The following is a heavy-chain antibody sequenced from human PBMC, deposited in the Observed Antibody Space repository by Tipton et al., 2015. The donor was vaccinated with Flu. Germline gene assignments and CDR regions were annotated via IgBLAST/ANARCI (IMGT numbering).Heavy chain of an antibody. Sequence: VQLVQSGGGLIQPGGSLRLSCAASGFTVSSMYMTWVRQAPGKGLEWVSSIGRSSEYTNYADSVKGRFTVSRDNAKNSLYLQMNSLRVEDTAVYYCADVIPSLNWGQGTLVTVSS. CDR2: IGRSSEYT. CDR3: ADVIPSLN. D-gene: IGHD2-2*01. J-gene: IGHJ1*01. CDR1: GFTVSSMY. V-gene: IGHV3-21*01.